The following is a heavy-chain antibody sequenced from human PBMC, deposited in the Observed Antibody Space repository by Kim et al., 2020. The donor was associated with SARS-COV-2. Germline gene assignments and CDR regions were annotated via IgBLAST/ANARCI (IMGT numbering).Heavy chain of an antibody. D-gene: IGHD3-10*01. J-gene: IGHJ4*02. CDR3: TTDVYNFGAPKLWFGESRDY. V-gene: IGHV3-15*01. Sequence: RFTISRDDSKNTLYLQMNSLKTEDTAVYYCTTDVYNFGAPKLWFGESRDYWGQGTLVTVSS.